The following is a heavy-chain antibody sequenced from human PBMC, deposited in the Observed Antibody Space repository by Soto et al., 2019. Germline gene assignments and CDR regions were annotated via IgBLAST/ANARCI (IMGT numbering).Heavy chain of an antibody. J-gene: IGHJ6*02. D-gene: IGHD5-18*01. CDR2: ISGSGGST. CDR3: AKGELRGYSYGRYYYYGMDV. CDR1: GFTFSSYA. V-gene: IGHV3-23*01. Sequence: WGSLRLSCAASGFTFSSYAMSWVRQAPGKGLEWVSAISGSGGSTYYADSVKSRFTISRDNSKNTLYLQMNSLRAEDTAVYYCAKGELRGYSYGRYYYYGMDVWGQGTTVTVSS.